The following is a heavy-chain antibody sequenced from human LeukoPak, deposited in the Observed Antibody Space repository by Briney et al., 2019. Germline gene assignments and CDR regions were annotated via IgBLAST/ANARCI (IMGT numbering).Heavy chain of an antibody. CDR3: ARVLNYYDSSGYYFSY. Sequence: GGSLRLSCAASGFTFSYYTMHWVRQAPGKGLEWVAVISYDGSNKYYADSVKGRFTISRDNSKNTLYLQMNSLRAEDTAVYYCARVLNYYDSSGYYFSYWGQGTLVTVSS. CDR1: GFTFSYYT. V-gene: IGHV3-30-3*01. CDR2: ISYDGSNK. J-gene: IGHJ4*02. D-gene: IGHD3-22*01.